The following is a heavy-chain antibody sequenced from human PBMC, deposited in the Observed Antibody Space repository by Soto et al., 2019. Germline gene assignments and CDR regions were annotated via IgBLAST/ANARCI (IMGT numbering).Heavy chain of an antibody. J-gene: IGHJ6*03. CDR2: IYYSGST. Sequence: PSETLSLTCTVSGGSISSYYWSWIRQPPGKGLEWIGYIYYSGSTNYNPSLKSRVTISVDTSKNQFSLKLSSVTAADTAVYYCARWAGYYYYMDVWGKGTTVTVS. V-gene: IGHV4-59*08. CDR3: ARWAGYYYYMDV. CDR1: GGSISSYY.